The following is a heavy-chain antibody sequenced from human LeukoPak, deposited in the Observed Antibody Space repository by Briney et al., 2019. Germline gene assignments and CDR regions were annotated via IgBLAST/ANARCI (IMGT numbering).Heavy chain of an antibody. D-gene: IGHD2-15*01. CDR1: GGSISSSSYY. V-gene: IGHV4-39*07. J-gene: IGHJ4*02. CDR3: ARDHSGYCSGGSCYSFDY. CDR2: IYYSGST. Sequence: PSETLSLTCTVSGGSISSSSYYWGWIRQPPGKGLEWIGSIYYSGSTYYNPSLKSRVTISVDTSKNQFSLKLSSVTAADTAVYYCARDHSGYCSGGSCYSFDYWGQGTLVTVSS.